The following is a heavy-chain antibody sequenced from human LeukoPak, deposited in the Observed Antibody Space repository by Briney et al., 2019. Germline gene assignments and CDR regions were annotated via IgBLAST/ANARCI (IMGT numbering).Heavy chain of an antibody. J-gene: IGHJ6*04. CDR1: GGSISGDL. CDR2: IFHTETA. D-gene: IGHD6-13*01. CDR3: TRGDSSRWSHPYSYGMDV. Sequence: SETPSLTCGVSGGSISGDLWSCVRERPGKGLEWIGYIFHTETATYNPSLKSRLTISVDTSRNQVSLTLTSLTAADTAVYYCTRGDSSRWSHPYSYGMDVWGKGTTVTVSS. V-gene: IGHV4-59*01.